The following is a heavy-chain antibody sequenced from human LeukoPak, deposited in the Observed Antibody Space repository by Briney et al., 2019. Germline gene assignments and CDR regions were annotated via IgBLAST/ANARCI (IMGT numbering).Heavy chain of an antibody. J-gene: IGHJ6*02. CDR3: ATRTKTGYGMDV. D-gene: IGHD1-14*01. V-gene: IGHV3-30*03. Sequence: PGGSLRLSCAASGFTFSSYGMHWVRQAPGKGLEWVAVISYDGSNKYYADSVKGRFTISRDNSNNTLYLQMNSLRAEDTAVYYCATRTKTGYGMDVWGQGTTVTVSS. CDR2: ISYDGSNK. CDR1: GFTFSSYG.